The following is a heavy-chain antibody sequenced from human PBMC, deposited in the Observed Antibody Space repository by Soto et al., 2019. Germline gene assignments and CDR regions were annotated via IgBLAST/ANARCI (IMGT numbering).Heavy chain of an antibody. CDR2: VSSDGSDK. CDR3: AKSPYDSSGYYYYFHY. CDR1: GFTFSSYG. V-gene: IGHV3-30*18. Sequence: HPGGSLRLSCAASGFTFSSYGMHWFRQAPGKGLEWVADVSSDGSDKHYADSVKGRFTISRDNSKNTLYLEMNSLSAEDAAVYYCAKSPYDSSGYYYYFHYWGQGA. D-gene: IGHD3-22*01. J-gene: IGHJ4*02.